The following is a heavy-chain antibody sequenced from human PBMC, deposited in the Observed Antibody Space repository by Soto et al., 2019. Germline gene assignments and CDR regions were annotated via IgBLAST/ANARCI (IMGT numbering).Heavy chain of an antibody. CDR3: AHSGDMNGNWDQGYLDN. CDR2: IYWGDDK. CDR1: GFSLTSRPVG. Sequence: QITLKESGPTRVKPTQTLTLTCSFSGFSLTSRPVGVAWIRQPPGKALEWLAVIYWGDDKRYSPSLKSRRTISKDTPKNQGVLTTAYMDPVDTATYFCAHSGDMNGNWDQGYLDNWGQGILVTVSS. V-gene: IGHV2-5*02. J-gene: IGHJ4*02. D-gene: IGHD1-1*01.